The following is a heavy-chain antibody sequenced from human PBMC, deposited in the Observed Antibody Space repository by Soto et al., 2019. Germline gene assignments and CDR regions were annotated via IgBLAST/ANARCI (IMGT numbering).Heavy chain of an antibody. Sequence: QVQLVESGGGVVQPGRSLRLSCAASGFTFRNHAMHWVRQAPGKGLEWVGLIWYDGTSKYYADSVKGRFTISRDNSKNTLYLEMNSLRVVDTAIYYCARDQGVVIIKDHWGQGTLVTVSS. D-gene: IGHD6-6*01. CDR2: IWYDGTSK. V-gene: IGHV3-33*08. CDR3: ARDQGVVIIKDH. J-gene: IGHJ4*02. CDR1: GFTFRNHA.